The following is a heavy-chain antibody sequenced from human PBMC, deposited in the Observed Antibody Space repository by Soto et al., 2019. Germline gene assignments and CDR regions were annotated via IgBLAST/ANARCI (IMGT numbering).Heavy chain of an antibody. CDR1: GGSISTGNW. CDR3: ARIGTVSLDF. J-gene: IGHJ4*02. CDR2: IFRSGNT. Sequence: QVQLQESGPGLVKPSGTLSLTCTVSGGSISTGNWWTWVRQSPEKGLEWIGEIFRSGNTYYNPSFKSRVTISVDNSNTQFSLRLNSVTAADTAVYYCARIGTVSLDFWGPGTLVTVSS. V-gene: IGHV4-4*02. D-gene: IGHD4-17*01.